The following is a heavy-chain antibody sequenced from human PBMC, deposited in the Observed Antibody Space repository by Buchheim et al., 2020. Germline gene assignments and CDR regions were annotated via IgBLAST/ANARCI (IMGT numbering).Heavy chain of an antibody. Sequence: QVQLQESGPGLVKPSETLSLTCTVSGYSISSGYYWGWIRQPPGKGLEWIGSIYHSGSTYYNPSLKSRVTISVDTSKNQFSLKLSSVTAADTAVYYCARGFGDESWDYYDSSGYPKWFDPWGQGTL. CDR1: GYSISSGYY. D-gene: IGHD3-22*01. CDR2: IYHSGST. J-gene: IGHJ5*02. V-gene: IGHV4-38-2*02. CDR3: ARGFGDESWDYYDSSGYPKWFDP.